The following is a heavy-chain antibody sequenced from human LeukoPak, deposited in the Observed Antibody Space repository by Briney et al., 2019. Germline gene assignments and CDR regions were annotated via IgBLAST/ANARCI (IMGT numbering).Heavy chain of an antibody. CDR3: ARQVDYGGNSGSYYFDY. CDR1: GGSISSSSYY. Sequence: SETLSLTCTVSGGSISSSSYYWGWIRQPPGKGLEWIGSIYYSGSTYYNPSLKSRVTISVDTSKNQFSLKLSSVTAADTAVYYCARQVDYGGNSGSYYFDYWGQGTLVTVSS. CDR2: IYYSGST. J-gene: IGHJ4*02. V-gene: IGHV4-39*01. D-gene: IGHD4-23*01.